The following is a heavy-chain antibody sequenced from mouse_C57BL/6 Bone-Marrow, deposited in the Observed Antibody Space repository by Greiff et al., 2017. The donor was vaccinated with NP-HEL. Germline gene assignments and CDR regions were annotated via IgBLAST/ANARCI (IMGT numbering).Heavy chain of an antibody. V-gene: IGHV3-6*01. Sequence: EVQVVESGPGLVKPSQSLSLTCSVTGYSITSGYYWNWIRQFPGNKLEWMGYISYDGSNNYNPSLKNRISITRDTSKNQFFLKLNSVTTEDTATYYCARVGVAPYYFDYWGQGTTLTVSS. CDR3: ARVGVAPYYFDY. CDR2: ISYDGSN. D-gene: IGHD1-3*01. CDR1: GYSITSGYY. J-gene: IGHJ2*01.